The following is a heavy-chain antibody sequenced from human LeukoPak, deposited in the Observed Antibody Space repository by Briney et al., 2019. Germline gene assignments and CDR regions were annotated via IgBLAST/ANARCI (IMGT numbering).Heavy chain of an antibody. D-gene: IGHD3-16*02. CDR1: GFTFSSYD. CDR3: ARGVRASLDY. CDR2: ISYDGNDK. V-gene: IGHV3-30*03. Sequence: TGGSLRLSCAASGFTFSSYDMHWVRQAPGKGLEWVAVISYDGNDKHYADSVKGRFTISRDNSKNTLYLQMNSLRAEDTAVYYCARGVRASLDYWGQGTLVTVSS. J-gene: IGHJ4*02.